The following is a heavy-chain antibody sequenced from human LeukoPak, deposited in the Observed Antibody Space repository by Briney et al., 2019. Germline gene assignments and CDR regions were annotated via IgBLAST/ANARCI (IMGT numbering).Heavy chain of an antibody. V-gene: IGHV1-69*01. CDR3: ATDRPYSSSRDAFDI. CDR1: GDTFSIYG. J-gene: IGHJ3*02. D-gene: IGHD6-6*01. Sequence: SVKVSCKAVGDTFSIYGISWVRQAPGQGLEWMGGIIPISGAAEYAQKFQGRVTITADEPTTTAYMELTSLTSDDTAVYYCATDRPYSSSRDAFDIWGQGTMVTVSS. CDR2: IIPISGAA.